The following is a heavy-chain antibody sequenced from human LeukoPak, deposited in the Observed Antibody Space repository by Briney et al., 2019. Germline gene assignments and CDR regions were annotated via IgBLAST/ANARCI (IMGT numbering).Heavy chain of an antibody. V-gene: IGHV4-4*02. Sequence: SGTLSLSCAVSGGSISSNNWWGWVRQPPGKGLEWIGEIYHSGSPNYNPSLKSRVTISVDKSRNHFSLNLSSVTAADTAVYYCARVNINNWHSCDYWGQGTLVTVSS. J-gene: IGHJ4*02. CDR2: IYHSGSP. CDR3: ARVNINNWHSCDY. CDR1: GGSISSNNW. D-gene: IGHD1-1*01.